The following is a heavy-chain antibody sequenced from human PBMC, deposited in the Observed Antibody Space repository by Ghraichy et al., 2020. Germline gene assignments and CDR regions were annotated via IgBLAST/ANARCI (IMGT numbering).Heavy chain of an antibody. V-gene: IGHV4-59*01. CDR1: GGSLSDYY. CDR2: IHDSGST. Sequence: SETLSLTCAVSGGSLSDYYWSWIRQPPGKGLEWIWWIGYIHDSGSTNYNPSLKSRVTISLDTSKIQFSLKLNSVTAADTAVYYCARSLTGLVPDYWGQGTLVTVSS. J-gene: IGHJ4*02. D-gene: IGHD3-9*01. CDR3: ARSLTGLVPDY.